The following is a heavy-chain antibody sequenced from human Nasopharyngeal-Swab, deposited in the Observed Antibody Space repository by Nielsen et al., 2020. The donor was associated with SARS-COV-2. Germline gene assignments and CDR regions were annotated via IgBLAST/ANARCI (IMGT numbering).Heavy chain of an antibody. Sequence: SETLSLTCTVSGGSISSDYWSWIRQPPGKGLEWIGYIYYIGSTNYNPSLNSRVTISVDTSKNQFSLKLSSVTAADTAVYYCARHTNDFWSGYYYYYMDVWGKGTTVTVSS. CDR3: ARHTNDFWSGYYYYYMDV. V-gene: IGHV4-59*08. J-gene: IGHJ6*03. CDR2: IYYIGST. CDR1: GGSISSDY. D-gene: IGHD3-3*01.